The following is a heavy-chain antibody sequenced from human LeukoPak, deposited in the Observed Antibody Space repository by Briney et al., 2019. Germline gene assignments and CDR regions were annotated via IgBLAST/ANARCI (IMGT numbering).Heavy chain of an antibody. CDR2: IYHSGST. CDR1: GGSISSGGYS. V-gene: IGHV4-30-2*01. Sequence: SETLSLTCTVSGGSISSGGYSWSWIRQPPGKGLEWIGYIYHSGSTYYNPSLKSRVTISVDRSKNQFSLKLSSVTAADTAVYYCSGNGVYDAFDIWGQGTMVTVSS. CDR3: SGNGVYDAFDI. J-gene: IGHJ3*02. D-gene: IGHD2-8*01.